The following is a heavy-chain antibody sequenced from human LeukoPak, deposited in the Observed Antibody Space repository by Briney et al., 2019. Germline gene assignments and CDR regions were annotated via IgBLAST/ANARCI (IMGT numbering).Heavy chain of an antibody. CDR3: ARAMIVVGYAFDI. D-gene: IGHD3-22*01. V-gene: IGHV4-39*07. CDR1: GGSISSSSYY. Sequence: SETLSLTCTVSGGSISSSSYYWGWIRQPPGKGLEWIGSIYHSGSTYYNPSLKSRVTISVDTSKNQFSLKLSSVTAADTAVYYCARAMIVVGYAFDIWGQGTMVTVSS. CDR2: IYHSGST. J-gene: IGHJ3*02.